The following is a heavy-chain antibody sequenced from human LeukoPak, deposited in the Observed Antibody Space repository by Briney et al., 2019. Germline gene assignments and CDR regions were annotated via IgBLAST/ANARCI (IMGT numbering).Heavy chain of an antibody. CDR2: ISSSGST. V-gene: IGHV4-61*02. J-gene: IGHJ3*02. CDR1: GDSISSGDYY. CDR3: ARDRYGDYDRHAFDI. D-gene: IGHD4-17*01. Sequence: SETLSLTCTVSGDSISSGDYYWSWIRQPAGKGLEWIGRISSSGSTNYNPSLKSRVTISVDTSKNQFSLKVNSVTAADTAVYYCARDRYGDYDRHAFDIWGQGTMVTVSS.